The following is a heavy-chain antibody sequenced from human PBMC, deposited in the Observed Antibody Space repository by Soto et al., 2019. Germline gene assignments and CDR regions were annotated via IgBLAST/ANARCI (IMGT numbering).Heavy chain of an antibody. CDR1: GFTFSSYG. Sequence: GGSLRLSCAASGFTFSSYGMNWVRQAPGKGLEWVAVISYDGSNKYYADSEKGRFTISRDNSKNTLYLQMNSLRAEDTAVYYWSNLGRGYSGYSYYYYGMDVWGQGTTVTVSS. CDR3: SNLGRGYSGYSYYYYGMDV. J-gene: IGHJ6*02. D-gene: IGHD5-12*01. V-gene: IGHV3-30*18. CDR2: ISYDGSNK.